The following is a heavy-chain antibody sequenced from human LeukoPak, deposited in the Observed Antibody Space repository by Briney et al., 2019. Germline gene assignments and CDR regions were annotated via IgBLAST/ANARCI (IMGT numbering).Heavy chain of an antibody. D-gene: IGHD1-1*01. J-gene: IGHJ4*02. Sequence: ASVKFSCKASGYTFTNYYMHWVRPAPGQGLEWMGIIDPSGGSTSYSQKFQGRVTMTRDTSTSTVYMELSSLRSEDTAVYYCARDNTTTGPFDYWGPGNLVTVSS. V-gene: IGHV1-46*01. CDR2: IDPSGGST. CDR3: ARDNTTTGPFDY. CDR1: GYTFTNYY.